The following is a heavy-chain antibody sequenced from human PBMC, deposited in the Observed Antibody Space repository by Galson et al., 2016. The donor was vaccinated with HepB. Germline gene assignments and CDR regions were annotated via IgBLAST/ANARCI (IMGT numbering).Heavy chain of an antibody. CDR2: IYHSGVT. Sequence: SETLSLTCSVSGGSTRDDDHCWNWIRQSPGKRPEWIGYIYHSGVTNYSPSLESRISISVDTSKNQYSLKLTSVTPADTAVYSCARLGARDVYGISGPYFDTWGQGTLVAVSS. CDR3: ARLGARDVYGISGPYFDT. V-gene: IGHV4-61*08. D-gene: IGHD2-15*01. J-gene: IGHJ5*02. CDR1: GGSTRDDDHC.